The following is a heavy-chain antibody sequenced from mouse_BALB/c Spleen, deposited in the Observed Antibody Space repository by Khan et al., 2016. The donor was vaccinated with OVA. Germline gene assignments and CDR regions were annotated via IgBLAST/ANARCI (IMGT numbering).Heavy chain of an antibody. CDR2: ISYSGNT. V-gene: IGHV3-2*02. Sequence: EVQLVESGPGLVKPSQSLSLTCTVTGYSITSDYAWNWIRQFPGNQLGWMGFISYSGNTKYNPSLKSRFTITRDTSKNQFFLQLNSVTTEDTATYYCARVYGGEFDYWGQGTSLTVSS. J-gene: IGHJ2*02. CDR1: GYSITSDYA. CDR3: ARVYGGEFDY. D-gene: IGHD1-1*01.